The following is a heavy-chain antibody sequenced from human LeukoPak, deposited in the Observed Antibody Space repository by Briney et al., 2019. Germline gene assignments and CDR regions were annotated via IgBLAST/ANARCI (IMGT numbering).Heavy chain of an antibody. CDR1: GYTFTSYY. D-gene: IGHD6-19*01. V-gene: IGHV1-46*01. Sequence: VSVKVSCKASGYTFTSYYMHWVRQAPGQGLEWMGIINPSGGSTSYAQKFQGRVTMTRDTSTSTVYMELSSLRSEDTAVYYCARDPEGTLGIAVAPHFDYWGQGTLVTVSS. CDR2: INPSGGST. CDR3: ARDPEGTLGIAVAPHFDY. J-gene: IGHJ4*02.